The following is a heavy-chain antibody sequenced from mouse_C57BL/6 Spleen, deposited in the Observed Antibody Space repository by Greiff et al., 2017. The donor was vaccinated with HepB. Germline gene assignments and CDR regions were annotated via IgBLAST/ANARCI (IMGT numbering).Heavy chain of an antibody. Sequence: DVLLVESGGGLVKPGGSLKLSCAASGFTFSDYGMHWVRQAPEKGLEWVAYISSGSSTIYYADTVKGRFTISRDNAKNTLFLQLTSLRSEDTAMYYCAQLGQGYWGQGTTLTVSS. D-gene: IGHD4-1*02. V-gene: IGHV5-17*01. J-gene: IGHJ2*01. CDR1: GFTFSDYG. CDR2: ISSGSSTI. CDR3: AQLGQGY.